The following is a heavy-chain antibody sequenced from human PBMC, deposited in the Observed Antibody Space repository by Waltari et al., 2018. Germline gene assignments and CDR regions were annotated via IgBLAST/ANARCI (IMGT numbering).Heavy chain of an antibody. J-gene: IGHJ4*02. CDR3: ARDEVATRDFDY. Sequence: QVQLQESGPGLVKPSETLSLTCAVSGYSISSGYYWGWIRQPPGKGLEWIGSIYYSGSTYYNPSLKSRVTISVDTSKNQFSLKLSSVTAADTAVYYCARDEVATRDFDYWGQGTLVTVSS. D-gene: IGHD5-12*01. CDR2: IYYSGST. V-gene: IGHV4-38-2*02. CDR1: GYSISSGYY.